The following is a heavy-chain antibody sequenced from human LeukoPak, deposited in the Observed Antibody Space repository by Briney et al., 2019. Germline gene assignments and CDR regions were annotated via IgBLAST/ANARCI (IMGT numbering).Heavy chain of an antibody. D-gene: IGHD3-22*01. CDR1: GFIFTSYF. J-gene: IGHJ4*02. Sequence: GGSLRLSCAASGFIFTSYFMSWVRLAPGKGLEWVASIKHDGSEKYYVDSVRGRFTISRDNTMNSLYLQMSSLRAEDTAVYYCATDRGWRTSGYYLYYFEYWGQGTLVTYSS. CDR3: ATDRGWRTSGYYLYYFEY. V-gene: IGHV3-7*01. CDR2: IKHDGSEK.